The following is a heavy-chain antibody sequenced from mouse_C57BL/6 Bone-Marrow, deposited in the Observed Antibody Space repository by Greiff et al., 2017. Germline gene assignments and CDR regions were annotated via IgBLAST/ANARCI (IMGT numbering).Heavy chain of an antibody. V-gene: IGHV1-64*01. D-gene: IGHD3-2*02. Sequence: VQLQQPGAELVKPGASVKLSCKASGYTFTSYWMHWVKQRPGQGLEWIGMIHPNSGSTNYNEKFKSKATLTVDKSSSTAYMQRSRLTSEDSAVYCCARRGEQLSFGYWGRGTTLTVTS. CDR3: ARRGEQLSFGY. CDR2: IHPNSGST. J-gene: IGHJ2*01. CDR1: GYTFTSYW.